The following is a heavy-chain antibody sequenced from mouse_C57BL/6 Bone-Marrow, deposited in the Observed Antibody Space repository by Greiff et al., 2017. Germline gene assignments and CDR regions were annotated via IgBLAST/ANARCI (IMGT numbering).Heavy chain of an antibody. CDR2: IYPRSGNT. D-gene: IGHD2-4*01. J-gene: IGHJ3*01. V-gene: IGHV1-81*01. Sequence: VQLQQSGAELARPGASVTLSCKASGYTFTSYGISWVKQRTGQGLEWIGEIYPRSGNTYSNEKFKGKAKLTADKSSSTAYMELRSLTSEDYAVYFCARSDYYDYDWFAYWGQGTLVTVSA. CDR1: GYTFTSYG. CDR3: ARSDYYDYDWFAY.